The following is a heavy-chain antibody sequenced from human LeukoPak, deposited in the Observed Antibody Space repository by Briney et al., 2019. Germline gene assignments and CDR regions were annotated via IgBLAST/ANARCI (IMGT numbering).Heavy chain of an antibody. J-gene: IGHJ4*02. V-gene: IGHV3-7*01. Sequence: PGGSLRLSCTASGFTFSSYWMTWVRQAPGKGLEWVANIKQDGSENYYVDSVKGRFTISRDNTKNSLYLQMNSLRVEDTAVYYCARDDTVTTRVGFIDWGQGTLVTVSS. CDR3: ARDDTVTTRVGFID. D-gene: IGHD4-17*01. CDR2: IKQDGSEN. CDR1: GFTFSSYW.